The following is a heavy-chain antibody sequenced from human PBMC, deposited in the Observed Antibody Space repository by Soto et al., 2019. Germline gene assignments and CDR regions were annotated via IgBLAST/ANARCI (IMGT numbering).Heavy chain of an antibody. J-gene: IGHJ6*02. D-gene: IGHD6-6*01. V-gene: IGHV3-49*04. CDR1: GFTFGDYA. CDR3: IAARRVYYYYGMDV. CDR2: IRSKAYGGTT. Sequence: PGGSLRLSCTASGFTFGDYAMSWVRQAPGKGLEWVGFIRSKAYGGTTEYAASVKGRFTISRDDSKSIAYLQMNSLKTEDTAVYYCIAARRVYYYYGMDVWGQETTVTVSS.